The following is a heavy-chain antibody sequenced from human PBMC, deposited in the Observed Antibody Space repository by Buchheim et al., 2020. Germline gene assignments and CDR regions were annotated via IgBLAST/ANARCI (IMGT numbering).Heavy chain of an antibody. D-gene: IGHD6-19*01. CDR1: GFTFSSYA. Sequence: QVQLVESGGGVVQPGRSLRLSCAASGFTFSSYAMHWVRQAPGKGLEWVAVISYDGSNKYYANSVKGRFTISRDNSKTTLYLQMNSLRAEDTAVYYCARDWQQWLAQPTFDYWGQGTL. CDR3: ARDWQQWLAQPTFDY. J-gene: IGHJ4*02. CDR2: ISYDGSNK. V-gene: IGHV3-30-3*01.